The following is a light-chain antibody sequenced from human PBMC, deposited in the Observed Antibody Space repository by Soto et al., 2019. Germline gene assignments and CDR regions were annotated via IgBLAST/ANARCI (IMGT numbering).Light chain of an antibody. CDR2: AAS. CDR3: QELKSYLYT. J-gene: IGKJ2*01. Sequence: DIQFTQSPSFLSASVGYRVTITCRASQGISNYLAWYQQKPGKVPQLLIYAASTLQSGVPSRFSGSGSGTEFTLTISSLQPEDFATYYCQELKSYLYTFGQGTKVDI. V-gene: IGKV1-9*01. CDR1: QGISNY.